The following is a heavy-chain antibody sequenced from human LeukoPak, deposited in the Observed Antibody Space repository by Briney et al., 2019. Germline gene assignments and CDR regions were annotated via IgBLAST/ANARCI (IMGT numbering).Heavy chain of an antibody. D-gene: IGHD3-22*01. CDR3: ARGPPYYDKAPYGMDV. CDR2: ISGSGGST. Sequence: PGGSLRLSCAASGFTFSNYAMSWVRQAPGKGLEWVSVISGSGGSTYYADSVRGRFTISRDNSKNTLYLQMNSLRAEDTAVYYCARGPPYYDKAPYGMDVWGQGTTVTVSS. CDR1: GFTFSNYA. J-gene: IGHJ6*02. V-gene: IGHV3-23*01.